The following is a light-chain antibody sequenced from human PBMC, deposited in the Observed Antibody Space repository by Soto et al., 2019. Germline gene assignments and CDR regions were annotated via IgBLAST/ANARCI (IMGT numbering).Light chain of an antibody. J-gene: IGLJ1*01. CDR1: SSEVGAYNY. CDR3: CSYAGTYSYV. CDR2: EVT. V-gene: IGLV2-14*01. Sequence: QSALTQPASVSGSPGQSITISCTGTSSEVGAYNYVSWYQHHPGKVPKLLMYEVTNRPSGVSDRFSASKSGNTASLSISGLQAEDEADYYCCSYAGTYSYVFGSGTKVTVL.